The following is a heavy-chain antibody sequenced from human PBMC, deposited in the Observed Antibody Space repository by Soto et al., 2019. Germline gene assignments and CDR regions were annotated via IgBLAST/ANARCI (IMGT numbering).Heavy chain of an antibody. V-gene: IGHV4-61*01. D-gene: IGHD2-15*01. CDR3: ARAGYCSGGSCYSIYDY. Sequence: QVQLQESGPGLVKPSETLSLTCTVSGGSVSSGSYYWSWIRQPPGKGLEWIGYIYYSGSTNYNPPLKSRVTISVDTSKNQFSLKLSSVTAADTAVYYCARAGYCSGGSCYSIYDYWGQGTLVTVSS. CDR2: IYYSGST. CDR1: GGSVSSGSYY. J-gene: IGHJ4*02.